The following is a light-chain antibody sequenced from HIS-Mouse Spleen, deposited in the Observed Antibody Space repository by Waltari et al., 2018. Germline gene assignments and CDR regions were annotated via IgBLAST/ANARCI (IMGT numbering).Light chain of an antibody. CDR2: DDS. V-gene: IGLV3-21*03. CDR1: NIGSKS. CDR3: AAWDDSLKRV. Sequence: SYVLTQPPSVSVAPGKTARITCGGNNIGSKSVHWYQQKPGQAPVLVVYDDSDRPSGIPGRFSGSKSGTSASLAISGLQSEDEADYYCAAWDDSLKRVFGGGTKLTVL. J-gene: IGLJ2*01.